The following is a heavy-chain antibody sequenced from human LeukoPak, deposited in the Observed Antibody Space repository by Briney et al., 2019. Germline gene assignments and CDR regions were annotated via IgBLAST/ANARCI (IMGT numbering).Heavy chain of an antibody. CDR3: ARHRYYYDSSGYYYQP. D-gene: IGHD3-22*01. V-gene: IGHV4-59*01. CDR1: GASISSYY. Sequence: SETLSLTCTVSGASISSYYWSWIREPPGKGLVWMGYIYYSGSTNYNPSLKSRVTISVDTSKNQFSLRLSSVTAADTAVYYCARHRYYYDSSGYYYQPWGQGTLVTVSS. J-gene: IGHJ5*02. CDR2: IYYSGST.